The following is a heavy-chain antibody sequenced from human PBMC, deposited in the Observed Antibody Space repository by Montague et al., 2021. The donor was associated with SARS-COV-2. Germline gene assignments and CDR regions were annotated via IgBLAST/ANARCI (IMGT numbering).Heavy chain of an antibody. Sequence: CAISGDSVWSSTAAWNWIRQSPSGGLEWLRRTNYRSKWTSDYATSVEGRISIDPDTSKNQFFLHLRSVTPEDTGVYYCVRDTGSAQAGFDAWGQGTLVTVSS. J-gene: IGHJ4*02. CDR3: VRDTGSAQAGFDA. CDR2: TNYRSKWTS. D-gene: IGHD4-17*01. CDR1: GDSVWSSTAA. V-gene: IGHV6-1*01.